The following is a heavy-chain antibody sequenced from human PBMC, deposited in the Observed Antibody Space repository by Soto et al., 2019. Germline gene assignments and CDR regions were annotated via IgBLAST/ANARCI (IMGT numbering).Heavy chain of an antibody. CDR3: ARDRAARHYYYYYYMDV. CDR2: MNPNSGKT. CDR1: GYTFTSYD. Sequence: ASVKVSCKASGYTFTSYDINWVRQATGQGLEWMGWMNPNSGKTGYAQKFQGRVTMTEDTSTDTAYMELRSLRSDDTAVYYCARDRAARHYYYYYYMDVWGKGTTVTVSS. V-gene: IGHV1-8*01. J-gene: IGHJ6*03.